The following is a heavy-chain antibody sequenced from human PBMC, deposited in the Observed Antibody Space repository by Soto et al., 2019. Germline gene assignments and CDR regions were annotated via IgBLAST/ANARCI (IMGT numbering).Heavy chain of an antibody. CDR1: GYTFTAYG. V-gene: IGHV1-18*01. D-gene: IGHD2-21*02. Sequence: ASVKVSCKASGYTFTAYGFNWVRQAPGQGLEWMGWISVYTGNTNYAQNLQGRVTMTTDTSTSTAYMELRGLRSDDTAVYYCARGRADCGGDCIHLHYWDQGLPVTVSS. CDR3: ARGRADCGGDCIHLHY. J-gene: IGHJ4*02. CDR2: ISVYTGNT.